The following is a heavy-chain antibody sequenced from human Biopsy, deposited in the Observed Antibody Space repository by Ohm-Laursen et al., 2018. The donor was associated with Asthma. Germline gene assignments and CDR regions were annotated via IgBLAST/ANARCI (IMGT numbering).Heavy chain of an antibody. D-gene: IGHD6-19*01. CDR3: GRDMGGFGSGWFPVEF. J-gene: IGHJ4*02. Sequence: SLRLSCAASGFTVSRDYMFWVRQAPGKGLEWVSVIYSGGTSDTADSVRGRFTISRDFYKNTLYLQMDSLRAEDTALYHCGRDMGGFGSGWFPVEFWGQGTLVTVSS. CDR2: IYSGGTS. V-gene: IGHV3-53*01. CDR1: GFTVSRDY.